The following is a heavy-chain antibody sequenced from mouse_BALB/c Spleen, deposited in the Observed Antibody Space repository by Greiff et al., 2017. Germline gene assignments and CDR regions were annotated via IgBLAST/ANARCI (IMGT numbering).Heavy chain of an antibody. CDR2: IDPANGNT. V-gene: IGHV14-3*02. CDR3: ASYDNPYDYAMDY. CDR1: GFNFNDTY. J-gene: IGHJ4*01. D-gene: IGHD2-1*01. Sequence: VQLQQSGAELVTPGASVKLSCTASGFNFNDTYMHWVKQRPEQGLEWIGRIDPANGNTKYDPKFQGKATITADTSSNTAYLQLSSLTSEDTAVYYGASYDNPYDYAMDYWGQGTSVTVSS.